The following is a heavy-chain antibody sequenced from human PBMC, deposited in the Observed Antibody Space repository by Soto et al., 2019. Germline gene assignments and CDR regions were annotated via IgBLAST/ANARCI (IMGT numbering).Heavy chain of an antibody. D-gene: IGHD3-16*01. Sequence: GGSLRLSCAASGFTFSSYGMHWVRQAPGKGLEWVAVIWYDGSNKYYADSVKGRFTISRDNSKNTLYLQMNSLRAEDTAVYYCARVGLYYYMDVWGKGTTVTVSS. V-gene: IGHV3-33*01. J-gene: IGHJ6*03. CDR3: ARVGLYYYMDV. CDR2: IWYDGSNK. CDR1: GFTFSSYG.